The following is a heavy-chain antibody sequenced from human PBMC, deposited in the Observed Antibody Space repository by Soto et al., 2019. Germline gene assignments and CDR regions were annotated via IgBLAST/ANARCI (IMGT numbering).Heavy chain of an antibody. Sequence: GSLRLSCAASGFTFGSLAMNWARLVPGKGLEWLGIISYDGSNKYYADSVRGRVTSSRDNSKNTLYLQMDSMRVEDTAIYYCAKDARGACSGVVFGFDDWGQGTLVTVSS. CDR1: GFTFGSLA. V-gene: IGHV3-30*18. CDR3: AKDARGACSGVVFGFDD. D-gene: IGHD3-3*01. CDR2: ISYDGSNK. J-gene: IGHJ4*02.